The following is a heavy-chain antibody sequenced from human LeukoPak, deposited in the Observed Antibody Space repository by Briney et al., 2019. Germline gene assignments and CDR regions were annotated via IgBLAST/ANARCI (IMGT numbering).Heavy chain of an antibody. CDR1: GGSFSGYY. CDR2: INHSGST. CDR3: ARGPRITMVRGVNRDFQH. Sequence: SETLSLTCAVYGGSFSGYYWSWIRQPPGKGLEWVGVINHSGSTNYNPSLKSRVTISVDTSKNQFSLKLSSVTAADTAVYYCARGPRITMVRGVNRDFQHWGQGTLVTVSS. V-gene: IGHV4-34*01. D-gene: IGHD3-10*01. J-gene: IGHJ1*01.